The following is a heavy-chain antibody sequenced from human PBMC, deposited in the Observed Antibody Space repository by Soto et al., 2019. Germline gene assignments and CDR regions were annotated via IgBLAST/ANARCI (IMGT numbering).Heavy chain of an antibody. Sequence: GESLKISCKGSGYSFATYWIAWVRQMPGKGLEWLGIIHPGDSDTRYSPSFQGHVTISADQSISTAYLQWSSLKASDTAMYYCARHDSSGYSYYYGMDVWGQGTTVTVS. CDR1: GYSFATYW. CDR3: ARHDSSGYSYYYGMDV. D-gene: IGHD3-22*01. V-gene: IGHV5-51*01. J-gene: IGHJ6*02. CDR2: IHPGDSDT.